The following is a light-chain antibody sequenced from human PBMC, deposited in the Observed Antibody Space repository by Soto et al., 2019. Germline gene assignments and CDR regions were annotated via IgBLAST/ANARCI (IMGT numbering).Light chain of an antibody. CDR2: EVS. J-gene: IGLJ1*01. Sequence: QSALTQPASVSGSPGQSITISCTGTSSDVGGYNYVSWYQQHPGKAPKLMIYEVSNRPSGVSNRFSGSKSGNTASLTISGRQAEDDADYYCSSYTSSSTSFVFGTGTKVTVL. CDR3: SSYTSSSTSFV. CDR1: SSDVGGYNY. V-gene: IGLV2-14*01.